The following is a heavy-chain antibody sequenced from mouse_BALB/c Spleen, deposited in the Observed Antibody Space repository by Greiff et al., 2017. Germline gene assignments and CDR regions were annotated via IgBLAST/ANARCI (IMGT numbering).Heavy chain of an antibody. CDR3: ARYYYGSPGAMDY. CDR2: INPYNGDT. Sequence: EVKLMESGPELVKPGASVKISCKASGYSFTGYFMNWVMQSHGKSLEWIGRINPYNGDTFYNQKFKGKATLTVDKSSSTAHMELRSLASEDSAVYYCARYYYGSPGAMDYWGQGTSVTVSS. CDR1: GYSFTGYF. J-gene: IGHJ4*01. D-gene: IGHD1-1*01. V-gene: IGHV1-20*02.